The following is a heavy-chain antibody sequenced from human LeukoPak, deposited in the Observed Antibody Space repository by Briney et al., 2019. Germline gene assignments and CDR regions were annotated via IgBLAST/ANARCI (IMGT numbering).Heavy chain of an antibody. J-gene: IGHJ4*02. Sequence: SETLSLTCTVSGYSISNGYYWGWARPPPGKGLEWIGSIYHSGSTYYNPSLKSRVTISVDTSKNQFSLKLRSVMAADTAVYYCARAYCVGDCTVLHIYFDNWGQGTLVTVSS. D-gene: IGHD2-21*02. CDR3: ARAYCVGDCTVLHIYFDN. V-gene: IGHV4-38-2*02. CDR1: GYSISNGYY. CDR2: IYHSGST.